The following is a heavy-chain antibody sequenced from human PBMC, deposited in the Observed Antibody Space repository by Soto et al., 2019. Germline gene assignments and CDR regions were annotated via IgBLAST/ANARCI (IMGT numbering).Heavy chain of an antibody. CDR2: ITSNGGST. CDR1: GFTFSSYA. V-gene: IGHV3-64*01. CDR3: ARVKSGDYYVDY. J-gene: IGHJ4*02. D-gene: IGHD1-26*01. Sequence: GGSLRLSCAASGFTFSSYAMYWVRQAPGKGLEYVSAITSNGGSTYYANSVKGRFTISRDNSKNTLYLQMGSLRAEDMAVYFCARVKSGDYYVDYWGQGTLVTSPQ.